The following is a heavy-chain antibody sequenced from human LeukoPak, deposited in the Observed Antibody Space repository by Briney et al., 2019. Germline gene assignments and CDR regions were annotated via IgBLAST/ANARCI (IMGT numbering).Heavy chain of an antibody. CDR2: IYYSGTT. CDR3: AREEGYCSSTSCYALYNWFDP. D-gene: IGHD2-2*01. V-gene: IGHV4-59*12. CDR1: GGSISNYY. Sequence: SETLSLTCTVSGGSISNYYWNWIRQPPGKGLEWIGYIYYSGTTNYNPSLKSRVSMSVDTSKNQFSLKLSSVTAADTAVYYCAREEGYCSSTSCYALYNWFDPWGQGTLVTVSS. J-gene: IGHJ5*02.